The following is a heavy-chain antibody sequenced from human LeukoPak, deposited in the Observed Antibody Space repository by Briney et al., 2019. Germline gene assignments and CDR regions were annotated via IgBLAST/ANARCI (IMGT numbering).Heavy chain of an antibody. D-gene: IGHD2-15*01. CDR3: TILSGCRGGTCYWSSFDF. V-gene: IGHV3-23*01. CDR2: ISGSGGST. CDR1: GLTFSTSS. Sequence: GGSLRLSCAASGLTFSTSSMSWVRQTPGKGLEWVSSISGSGGSTYYGDSVKGRFTISRDNSKNTLYLQMNSLRAEDTAVYYCTILSGCRGGTCYWSSFDFWGQGTLVTVSS. J-gene: IGHJ4*02.